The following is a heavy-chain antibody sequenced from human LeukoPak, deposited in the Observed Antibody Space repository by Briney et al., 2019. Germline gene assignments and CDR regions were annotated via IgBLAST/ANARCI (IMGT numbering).Heavy chain of an antibody. V-gene: IGHV1-69*13. CDR1: GGTGRSYA. D-gene: IGHD6-19*01. CDR2: IIPIFGTA. J-gene: IGHJ3*02. CDR3: ARGRQGGSIAVAGPHAFDI. Sequence: SVKVSCKESGGTGRSYAISWVRQAHGQGLEWMGGIIPIFGTANYAQKFQGRVTITADESTSTAYMELSSLRSDDTAVYYCARGRQGGSIAVAGPHAFDIWGQGTMVTVSS.